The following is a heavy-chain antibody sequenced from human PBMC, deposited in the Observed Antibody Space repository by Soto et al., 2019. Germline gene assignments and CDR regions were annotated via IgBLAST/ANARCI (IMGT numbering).Heavy chain of an antibody. CDR2: ISSSSSYI. CDR1: GFTFSSYS. D-gene: IGHD5-18*01. CDR3: ASMFSPPLPPPPKGPSGYSYVYYYGMDV. J-gene: IGHJ6*02. V-gene: IGHV3-21*01. Sequence: GGSLRLSCAASGFTFSSYSMNWVRQAPGKGLEWVSSISSSSSYIYYADSVKGRFTISRDNAKNSLYLQMNSLRAEDTAVYYCASMFSPPLPPPPKGPSGYSYVYYYGMDVWGQGTTVTVSS.